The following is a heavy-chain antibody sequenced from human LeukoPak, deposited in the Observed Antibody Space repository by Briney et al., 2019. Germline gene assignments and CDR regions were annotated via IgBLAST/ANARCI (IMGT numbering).Heavy chain of an antibody. V-gene: IGHV3-7*04. D-gene: IGHD3-10*01. CDR2: IDQDGSTE. J-gene: IGHJ4*02. CDR3: ARADNYGSILDY. Sequence: GGSLRLSCAASGFTFSNYWMSWVRQAPGKGLEWVANIDQDGSTEYYVDSVGGRFTVSRDNAKNSVYLQIDSLRAEDTAVYYCARADNYGSILDYWGRGTLVTVSS. CDR1: GFTFSNYW.